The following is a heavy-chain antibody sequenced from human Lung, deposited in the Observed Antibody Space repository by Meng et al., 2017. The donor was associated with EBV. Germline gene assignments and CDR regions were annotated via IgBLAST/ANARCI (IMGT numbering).Heavy chain of an antibody. Sequence: EVQLLESVGCSVQRGVSLRPYCAASGFHFGIYAMSWVRQAPGKGLEWVSAISGSGGTTYYADSVKGRFTISRDNSKNTLHLQMKSLRAEDTAVYYCAKDEPTYYDILTGYYREGWFDPWGQGTLGTVSS. CDR3: AKDEPTYYDILTGYYREGWFDP. D-gene: IGHD3-9*01. J-gene: IGHJ5*02. CDR1: GFHFGIYA. CDR2: ISGSGGTT. V-gene: IGHV3-23*01.